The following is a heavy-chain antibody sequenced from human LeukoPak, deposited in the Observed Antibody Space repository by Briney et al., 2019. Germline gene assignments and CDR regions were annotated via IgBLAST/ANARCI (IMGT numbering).Heavy chain of an antibody. V-gene: IGHV4-34*01. CDR1: GGSFSGYY. CDR2: INHSGST. Sequence: SETLSLTCAVYGGSFSGYYWSWLRQPPGKGLEWIGEINHSGSTNYNPSLKSRVTISVDTSKNQFSLKLSSVTAADTAVYYCARVGYSSSRIFDYWGQGTLVTVSS. D-gene: IGHD6-13*01. J-gene: IGHJ4*02. CDR3: ARVGYSSSRIFDY.